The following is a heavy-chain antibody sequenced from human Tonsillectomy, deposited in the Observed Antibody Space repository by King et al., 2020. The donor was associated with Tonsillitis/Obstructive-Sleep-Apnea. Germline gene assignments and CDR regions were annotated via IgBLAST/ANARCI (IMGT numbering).Heavy chain of an antibody. CDR1: GFSLSTSGMC. CDR3: AQIEDLSVAHGAFDI. D-gene: IGHD2-15*01. V-gene: IGHV2-70*11. CDR2: IDWDDNK. J-gene: IGHJ3*02. Sequence: VTLKESGPALVKPTQTLTLTCTFSGFSLSTSGMCVSWIRQPPGKALEWLARIDWDDNKYYSTSLKTRLIISKDTSKNQVVLTMTNMDPVDTATYYCAQIEDLSVAHGAFDICGQGTMVTVSS.